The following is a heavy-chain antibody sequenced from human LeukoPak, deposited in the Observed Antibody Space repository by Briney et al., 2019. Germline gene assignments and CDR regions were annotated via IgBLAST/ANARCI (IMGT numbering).Heavy chain of an antibody. CDR2: INHSGST. CDR1: GGSFSGYY. CDR3: ARVARATSCCFFDY. J-gene: IGHJ4*02. D-gene: IGHD2-2*01. V-gene: IGHV4-34*01. Sequence: PSETLSLTCAVYGGSFSGYYWSWIRQPPGKGLEWIGEINHSGSTNYNPSLKSRVTISVDTSKNQFSLKLSSVTAADTAVYYCARVARATSCCFFDYWGQGTLVTVSS.